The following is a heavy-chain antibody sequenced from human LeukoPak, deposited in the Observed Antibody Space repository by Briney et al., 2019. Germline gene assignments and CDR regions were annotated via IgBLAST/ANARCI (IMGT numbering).Heavy chain of an antibody. CDR1: GYTFTSYG. CDR2: ISAYNGNT. Sequence: VASVKVSCKASGYTFTSYGISWVRQAPGQGLEWMGWISAYNGNTNYAQKLQGRVTMTTDTSTSTAYMELRSLRSDDTAVYYCARGTYYDFWSDTNYYGMDVWGQGTTVTVSS. CDR3: ARGTYYDFWSDTNYYGMDV. J-gene: IGHJ6*02. V-gene: IGHV1-18*01. D-gene: IGHD3-3*01.